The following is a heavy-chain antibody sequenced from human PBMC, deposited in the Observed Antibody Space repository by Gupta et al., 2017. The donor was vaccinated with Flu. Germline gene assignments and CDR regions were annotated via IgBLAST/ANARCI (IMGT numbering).Heavy chain of an antibody. CDR3: AVVEVGAIERDY. Sequence: QVQLVQSCAAVRNPGASVKASCKASGYSFTDYYLHWVRQAPGQGLEWMGWINPDTDGTNYAQNVQGRVTMTRDTSISTAYMELSRLTSGDSAVYCCAVVEVGAIERDYWGQGTLVTVSS. J-gene: IGHJ4*02. CDR1: GYSFTDYY. V-gene: IGHV1-2*02. CDR2: INPDTDGT. D-gene: IGHD1-26*01.